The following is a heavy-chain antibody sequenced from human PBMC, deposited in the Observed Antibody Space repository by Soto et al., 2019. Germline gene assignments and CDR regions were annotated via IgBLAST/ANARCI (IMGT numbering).Heavy chain of an antibody. CDR1: GYTFTSYD. D-gene: IGHD2-15*01. CDR2: MNPNSGNT. Sequence: QVQLVQSGAEVKKPGASVKVSCKASGYTFTSYDINWVRQTTGQGLEWMGWMNPNSGNTGYAQKFQGRVTMTRDTSISTAYMELSSRRSEDTAVYYCARPQYCSGGSCYGLYDYWGQGTLVTVSS. V-gene: IGHV1-8*01. J-gene: IGHJ4*02. CDR3: ARPQYCSGGSCYGLYDY.